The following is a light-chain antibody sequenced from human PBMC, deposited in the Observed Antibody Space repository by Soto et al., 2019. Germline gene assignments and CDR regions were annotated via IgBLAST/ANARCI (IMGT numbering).Light chain of an antibody. V-gene: IGKV3-20*01. CDR2: GAS. Sequence: EIVLTQSPATLSLSPGERATLSCRASQSVSSSYLAWYQQKPGQAPRLLIYGASSRATVIPDRCSGSGSGTDFTLTISIVEPEDVAVYYCQQYGSSLWTFGQGTKVEIK. J-gene: IGKJ1*01. CDR3: QQYGSSLWT. CDR1: QSVSSSY.